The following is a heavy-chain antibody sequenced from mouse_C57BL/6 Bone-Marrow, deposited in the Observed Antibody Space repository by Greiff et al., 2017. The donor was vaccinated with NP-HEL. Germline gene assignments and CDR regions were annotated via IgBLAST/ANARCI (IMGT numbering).Heavy chain of an antibody. CDR2: IHPSSGST. V-gene: IGHV1-64*01. Sequence: QVQLQQPGAELVKPGASVKLSCKASGYTFTSYWMHWVKQRPGQGLEWIGMIHPSSGSTNYNEKFKGKATLTVDTSSSTAYMQLSSLTSEDSAVYYCARGRGLFYFAVWGTGTTVTVSS. J-gene: IGHJ1*03. CDR1: GYTFTSYW. D-gene: IGHD3-1*01. CDR3: ARGRGLFYFAV.